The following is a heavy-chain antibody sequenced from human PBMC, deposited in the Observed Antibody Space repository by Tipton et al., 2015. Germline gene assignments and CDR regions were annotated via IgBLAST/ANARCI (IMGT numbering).Heavy chain of an antibody. CDR2: ITWNAGRT. D-gene: IGHD4-23*01. CDR1: GLAFDDNG. J-gene: IGHJ4*02. CDR3: ARARGRHGGLFDS. Sequence: SLRLSCAASGLAFDDNGMSWVRQVPGKGLEWVAGITWNAGRTNYADSVKGRFTIPRDNGKNLLYLQMNSLRVEDTALYYCARARGRHGGLFDSWGQGTLVTVSS. V-gene: IGHV3-20*04.